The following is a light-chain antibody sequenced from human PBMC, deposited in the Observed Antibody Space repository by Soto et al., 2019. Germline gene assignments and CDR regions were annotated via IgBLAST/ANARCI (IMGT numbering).Light chain of an antibody. CDR3: NSHSSSSTLVV. J-gene: IGLJ2*01. V-gene: IGLV2-14*03. CDR1: SSDVGGYNY. CDR2: DVN. Sequence: QSVLTQPASMSGSPGQSITISCTGTSSDVGGYNYVSWYRQHPGKAPKLMIYDVNNRPSGVSNRFSGSKSGNTASLTISGLQAEDEADYYCNSHSSSSTLVVFGGGTKVTVL.